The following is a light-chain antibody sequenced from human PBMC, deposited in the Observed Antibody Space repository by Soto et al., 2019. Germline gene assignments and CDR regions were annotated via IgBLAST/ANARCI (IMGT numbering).Light chain of an antibody. CDR2: EVS. Sequence: QSALTQPPSASGSPGQSVTISCTGTSNDVGGYNYVSWYQQHPGKAPKLMIYEVSKRPSGVPDRFSGSKSGNTASLTVSGLQAEDEADYYCSSYAGSIYVFGTGTKLTVL. J-gene: IGLJ1*01. CDR3: SSYAGSIYV. CDR1: SNDVGGYNY. V-gene: IGLV2-8*01.